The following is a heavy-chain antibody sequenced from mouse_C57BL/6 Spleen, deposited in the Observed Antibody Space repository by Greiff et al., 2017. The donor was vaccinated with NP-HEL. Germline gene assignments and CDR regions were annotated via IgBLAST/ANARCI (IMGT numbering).Heavy chain of an antibody. CDR3: TPYDYPAD. Sequence: VQLQESGAELVRPGASVTLSCKASGYTFTDYEMHWVKQTPVHGLEWIGAIDPENGGTAYNQKFNGKAILTADKSSSTAYMTLRSLTSEDSAVDYCTPYDYPADWGQGTLVTVSA. CDR1: GYTFTDYE. V-gene: IGHV1-15*01. J-gene: IGHJ3*01. CDR2: IDPENGGT. D-gene: IGHD2-4*01.